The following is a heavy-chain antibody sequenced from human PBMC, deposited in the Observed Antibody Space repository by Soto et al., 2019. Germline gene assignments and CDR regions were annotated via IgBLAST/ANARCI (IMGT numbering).Heavy chain of an antibody. CDR2: ISSSSSYI. CDR1: GFTFSSYS. Sequence: GGSLRLSCATSGFTFSSYSMNWVRQAPGKGLEWVSSISSSSSYIYYADSVKGRFTISRDNAKNSLYLQMNSLRAEDTAVYYCARDQVVPAALWSGMDVWGQGTTVTVS. J-gene: IGHJ6*02. CDR3: ARDQVVPAALWSGMDV. V-gene: IGHV3-21*01. D-gene: IGHD2-2*01.